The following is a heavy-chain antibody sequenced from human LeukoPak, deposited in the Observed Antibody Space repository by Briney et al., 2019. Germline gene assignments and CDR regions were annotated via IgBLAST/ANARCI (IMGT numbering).Heavy chain of an antibody. Sequence: GGSLRLSCAASGFTFSRYWMSWVRQAPGKGLEWVANIKQDGSEKYYVDSVKGRFTISRDNAKNSLYLQMNSLRVEDTAVYYCAREVGTGDYWGQGTLVTVSS. CDR1: GFTFSRYW. D-gene: IGHD1-1*01. J-gene: IGHJ4*02. CDR3: AREVGTGDY. V-gene: IGHV3-7*01. CDR2: IKQDGSEK.